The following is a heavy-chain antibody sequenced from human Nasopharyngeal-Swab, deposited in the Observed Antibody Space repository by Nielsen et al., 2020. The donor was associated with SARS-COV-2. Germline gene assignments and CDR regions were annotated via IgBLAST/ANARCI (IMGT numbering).Heavy chain of an antibody. V-gene: IGHV1-18*04. D-gene: IGHD1-14*01. CDR2: ISAYNGNT. Sequence: ASVKVSCKASGYTFTSYGISWVRQAPGQGLEWMGWISAYNGNTNYAQKLQGRVTMTTDTSTSTAYTELRSLRSDDTAVYYCALATITGVFDYWGQGTLVTVSS. CDR1: GYTFTSYG. CDR3: ALATITGVFDY. J-gene: IGHJ4*02.